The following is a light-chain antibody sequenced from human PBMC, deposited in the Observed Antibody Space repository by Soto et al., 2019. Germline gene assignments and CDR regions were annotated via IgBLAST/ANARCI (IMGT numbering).Light chain of an antibody. Sequence: DIQMTQSPSTLSAPVGDRVTITCRASQSISSWLAWYQQKPGKAPKLLNYDASSLESGVPSRFSGSGSGTEFTLTISSLQPDDFATYYCQQYNSYSYTFGQGTKLEIK. CDR2: DAS. J-gene: IGKJ2*01. V-gene: IGKV1-5*01. CDR3: QQYNSYSYT. CDR1: QSISSW.